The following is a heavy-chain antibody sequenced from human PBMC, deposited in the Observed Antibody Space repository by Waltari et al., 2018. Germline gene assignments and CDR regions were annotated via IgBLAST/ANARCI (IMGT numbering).Heavy chain of an antibody. CDR3: ARRRGDWFDP. Sequence: QLQLQESGPGLVKPSETLSLTCTVSGGSISSSSYYWGWIRQPPGKGLEWIGSIYYSGSTYYNPSLKSRGTISVETSKNQFSLKLSSVTAADTAVYYCARRRGDWFDPWGQGTLVTVSS. D-gene: IGHD3-10*01. V-gene: IGHV4-39*07. CDR1: GGSISSSSYY. CDR2: IYYSGST. J-gene: IGHJ5*02.